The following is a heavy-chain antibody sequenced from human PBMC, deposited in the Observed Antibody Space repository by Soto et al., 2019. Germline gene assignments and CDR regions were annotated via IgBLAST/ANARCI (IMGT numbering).Heavy chain of an antibody. J-gene: IGHJ4*02. CDR3: ARVAYTITWYSKPRYFDL. Sequence: QVQLVQSGAEVKKPGASVKVSCKASGYTFTSYAMHWVRQAPGQRLEWLGWINAGEGNTKYSQKFQDRVTITWDTSAPTAFMELGGLRSQDTAVYYCARVAYTITWYSKPRYFDLWGQGTLVTVSS. D-gene: IGHD2-21*02. V-gene: IGHV1-3*01. CDR1: GYTFTSYA. CDR2: INAGEGNT.